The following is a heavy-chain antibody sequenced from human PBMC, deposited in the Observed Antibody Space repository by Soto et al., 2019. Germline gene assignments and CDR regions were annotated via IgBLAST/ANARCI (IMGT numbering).Heavy chain of an antibody. CDR3: TTNLYYDFWSGHRFDP. J-gene: IGHJ5*02. CDR2: IKSKIDGGTT. Sequence: GGSLRLSCAASGFTFSSAWMSWVRQAPGKGLEWVARIKSKIDGGTTDYAAPVRGRFTISRDDSKNTLYLQMNSLKTEDPGVYYCTTNLYYDFWSGHRFDPWGQGTLVTVSS. D-gene: IGHD3-3*01. CDR1: GFTFSSAW. V-gene: IGHV3-15*01.